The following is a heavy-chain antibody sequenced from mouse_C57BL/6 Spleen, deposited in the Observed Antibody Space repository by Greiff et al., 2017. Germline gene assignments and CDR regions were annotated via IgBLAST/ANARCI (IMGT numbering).Heavy chain of an antibody. J-gene: IGHJ2*01. CDR1: GYTFTSYW. CDR2: INPGNGGT. V-gene: IGHV1-53*01. CDR3: ARSGFYYRNSHFDY. Sequence: QVQLQQPGTELVKPGASVKLSCKASGYTFTSYWMPWVKQRPGQGLEWIGNINPGNGGTNYNEEFKSKATLTVDKSSSTAYMQLSSLTSEDSAAYYCARSGFYYRNSHFDYWGQGTTLTAAS. D-gene: IGHD2-5*01.